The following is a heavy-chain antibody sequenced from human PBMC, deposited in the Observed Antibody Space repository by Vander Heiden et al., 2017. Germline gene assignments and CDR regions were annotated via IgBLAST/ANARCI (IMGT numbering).Heavy chain of an antibody. CDR2: IYTNGNN. D-gene: IGHD6-19*01. CDR3: ARGREYNSGRGFDY. CDR1: GASITSHY. Sequence: QVQLQESGPGLVKPSETLSLTGNVPGASITSHYWSWIRQPAGKGLEWIGRIYTNGNNNYNPSLKSRVTMSVDTSKNQFSLKLTSVTAADTAVYYCARGREYNSGRGFDYWGQGTLVTVSS. V-gene: IGHV4-4*07. J-gene: IGHJ4*02.